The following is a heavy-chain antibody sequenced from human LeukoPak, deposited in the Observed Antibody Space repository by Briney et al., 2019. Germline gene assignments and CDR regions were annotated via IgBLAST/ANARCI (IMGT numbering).Heavy chain of an antibody. CDR2: ISYDGSNK. Sequence: QTGGSLRLSCAASGFTFSSYGMHWVRQAPGKGLEWVAVISYDGSNKYYVDSVKGRFTISRDNSKNTLYLQMSSLRVEDTAVYYCARYSSSSNYYYGMDIWGQGTTVTVFS. D-gene: IGHD6-6*01. V-gene: IGHV3-30*03. CDR1: GFTFSSYG. J-gene: IGHJ6*02. CDR3: ARYSSSSNYYYGMDI.